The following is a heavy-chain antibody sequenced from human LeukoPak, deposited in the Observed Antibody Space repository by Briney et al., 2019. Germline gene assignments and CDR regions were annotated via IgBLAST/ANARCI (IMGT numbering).Heavy chain of an antibody. J-gene: IGHJ4*02. CDR1: GGTFSSYA. D-gene: IGHD5-12*01. CDR3: ASPSAGVYSGYDPYDY. Sequence: ASVKVSCKASGGTFSSYAISWVRQAPGQGLEWMGGIIPIFGTANYAQKFQGRVTITADESTSTAYMELSSLRSEDTAVYYCASPSAGVYSGYDPYDYWGQGTLVTVSS. V-gene: IGHV1-69*13. CDR2: IIPIFGTA.